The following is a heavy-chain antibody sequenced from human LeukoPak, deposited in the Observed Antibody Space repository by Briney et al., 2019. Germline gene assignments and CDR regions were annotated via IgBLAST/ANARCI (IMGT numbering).Heavy chain of an antibody. J-gene: IGHJ4*02. V-gene: IGHV4-59*12. CDR2: IYYSGST. D-gene: IGHD1-26*01. CDR1: GGSISSYY. CDR3: ARGGSYLFDY. Sequence: SETLSLTCTVSGGSISSYYWSWIRQPPGKGLEWIGYIYYSGSTNYNPSLKSRVTISVDTSKNQFSLKLSSVTAADTAVYYCARGGSYLFDYWGQGIPVTVSS.